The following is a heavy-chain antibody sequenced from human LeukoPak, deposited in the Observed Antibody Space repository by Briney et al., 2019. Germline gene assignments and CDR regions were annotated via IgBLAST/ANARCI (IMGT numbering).Heavy chain of an antibody. J-gene: IGHJ4*02. V-gene: IGHV4-59*01. CDR2: IYYSGSP. Sequence: PSETLSLTCTVSGGSINSYYWSWIRQPPGKGLEWIGDIYYSGSPDYSPSLKSRVTISVATSKTQFSLKMSSVTAADTAVYYCARERYYGSGNFFDFWGQGTLVTVSS. D-gene: IGHD3-10*01. CDR1: GGSINSYY. CDR3: ARERYYGSGNFFDF.